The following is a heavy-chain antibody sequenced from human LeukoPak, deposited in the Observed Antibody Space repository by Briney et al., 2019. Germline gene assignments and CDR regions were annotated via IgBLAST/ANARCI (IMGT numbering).Heavy chain of an antibody. D-gene: IGHD5-18*01. V-gene: IGHV3-74*01. CDR1: GFTFSDYW. J-gene: IGHJ4*02. Sequence: GSLRLSCAASGFTFSDYWMHWVRQAPGKGLVWVSRINSDGSSTNYADSVKGRFTISRDNAKNTVYLQMNSLRGEDTAVYYCARVGVDTSLVLDYWGQGTLVTVSS. CDR2: INSDGSST. CDR3: ARVGVDTSLVLDY.